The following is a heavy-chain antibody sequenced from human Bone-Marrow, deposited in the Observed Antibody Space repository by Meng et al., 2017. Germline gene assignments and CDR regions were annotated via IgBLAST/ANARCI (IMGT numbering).Heavy chain of an antibody. CDR2: ISYDGNKK. CDR1: GFTFSDYY. CDR3: VQDRTYDFGANSYFQH. J-gene: IGHJ1*01. Sequence: GESLKSSCAASGFTFSDYYMSWIRQAPGKWLEWVAVISYDGNKKYYAESVKGRFTISRDNAKNSLYLQMDSLRPEDTALYYCVQDRTYDFGANSYFQHWGQGTLVTVSS. V-gene: IGHV3-30*01. D-gene: IGHD4-23*01.